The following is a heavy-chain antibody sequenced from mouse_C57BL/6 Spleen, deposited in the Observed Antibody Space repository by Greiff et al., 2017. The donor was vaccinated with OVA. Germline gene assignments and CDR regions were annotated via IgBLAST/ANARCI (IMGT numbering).Heavy chain of an antibody. CDR1: GYAFSSSW. D-gene: IGHD3-1*01. Sequence: QVQLKQSGPELVKPGASVKISCKASGYAFSSSWMNWVKQRPGKGLEWIGRIYPGDGDTNYNGKFKGKGTLTADKSSSTAYMQLSSLTSEDSAVYFCARSGRSCYFDVWGTGTTVTVSS. CDR3: ARSGRSCYFDV. V-gene: IGHV1-82*01. J-gene: IGHJ1*03. CDR2: IYPGDGDT.